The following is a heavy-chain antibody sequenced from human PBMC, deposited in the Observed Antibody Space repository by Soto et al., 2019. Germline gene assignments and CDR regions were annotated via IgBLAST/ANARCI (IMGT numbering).Heavy chain of an antibody. Sequence: KTSETLSLTCTVSGGSISSYYWSWIRQPPGKGLEWIGYIYYSGSTNYNPSLKSRVTISVDTSKNQFSLKLSSVTAAYTAVYYCASQKSHEGDGYNRYYYYSGMDVWGQGTTVTVSS. J-gene: IGHJ6*02. CDR3: ASQKSHEGDGYNRYYYYSGMDV. CDR1: GGSISSYY. D-gene: IGHD5-12*01. V-gene: IGHV4-59*01. CDR2: IYYSGST.